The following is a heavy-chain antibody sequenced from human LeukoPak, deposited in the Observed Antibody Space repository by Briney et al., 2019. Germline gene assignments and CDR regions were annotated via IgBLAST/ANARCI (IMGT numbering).Heavy chain of an antibody. CDR1: GFIFSNYA. V-gene: IGHV3-23*01. CDR3: AKWGDYDVLTGYYVSDF. J-gene: IGHJ4*02. Sequence: GGSLRLSCAAPGFIFSNYAMYWVRQAPGKGLEWVSAISGRSDNTYYADSMKGRFTLSRDSSKNTLYLQMNSLRADDTAVYYCAKWGDYDVLTGYYVSDFWGQGTLVTVSS. D-gene: IGHD3-9*01. CDR2: ISGRSDNT.